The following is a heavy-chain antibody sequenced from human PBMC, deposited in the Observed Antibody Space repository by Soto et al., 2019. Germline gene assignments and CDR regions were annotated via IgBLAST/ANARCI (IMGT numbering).Heavy chain of an antibody. CDR2: IIPIFGTA. CDR1: GGTFSSYA. J-gene: IGHJ6*02. D-gene: IGHD6-6*01. V-gene: IGHV1-69*01. CDR3: ASRIAARRSYYYGMDV. Sequence: QVQLVQSGAEVKKPGSSVKVSCKASGGTFSSYAISWVRQAPGQALEWMGGIIPIFGTANYAQKFQGRVTITADESTSTAYMELSSLRSEDTAVYYCASRIAARRSYYYGMDVWGQGTTVTVSS.